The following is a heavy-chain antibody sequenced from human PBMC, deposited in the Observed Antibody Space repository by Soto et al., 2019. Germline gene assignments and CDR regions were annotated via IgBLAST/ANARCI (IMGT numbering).Heavy chain of an antibody. CDR1: GYTFTGYY. D-gene: IGHD2-15*01. CDR3: ARFSGGSYNTYYFYYGMAV. J-gene: IGHJ6*02. Sequence: ASVKVSCKASGYTFTGYYMHWVRQAPGQGLEWMGWINPNSGGTKYAQDLQGRVTMTTDTSTSTAYMELRSLRSDDTAMYYCARFSGGSYNTYYFYYGMAVWGQGTTVTVSS. CDR2: INPNSGGT. V-gene: IGHV1-2*02.